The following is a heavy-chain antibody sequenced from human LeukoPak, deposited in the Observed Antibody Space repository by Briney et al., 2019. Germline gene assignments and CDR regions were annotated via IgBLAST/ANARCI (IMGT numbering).Heavy chain of an antibody. D-gene: IGHD3-3*01. Sequence: QPGASLRLSCAASGFTFSSYAMSWVRQAPGKGLERVSAISGSGGSTYYADSVKGRFTISRDNSKNTLYLQMNSLRAEDTAVYYCAKAHWSGYFPNWFDPWGQGTLVTVSS. CDR2: ISGSGGST. CDR3: AKAHWSGYFPNWFDP. J-gene: IGHJ5*02. V-gene: IGHV3-23*01. CDR1: GFTFSSYA.